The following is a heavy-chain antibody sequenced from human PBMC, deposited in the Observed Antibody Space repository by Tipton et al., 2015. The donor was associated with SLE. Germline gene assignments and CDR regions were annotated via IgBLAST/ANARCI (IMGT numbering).Heavy chain of an antibody. CDR3: ARHQLRSRGWFDP. CDR2: INHSGTT. Sequence: TLSLTCAVYGGSFSDYYWNWIRQPPGKGLEWIGEINHSGTTNYNPSLKSRVIISVDTSKNQFSLKLNSVTAADTAVYYCARHQLRSRGWFDPWGQGILVTVSS. CDR1: GGSFSDYY. J-gene: IGHJ5*02. V-gene: IGHV4-34*01. D-gene: IGHD2-2*01.